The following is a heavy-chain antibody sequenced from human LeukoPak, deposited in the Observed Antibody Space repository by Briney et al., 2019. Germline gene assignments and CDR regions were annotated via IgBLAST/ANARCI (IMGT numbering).Heavy chain of an antibody. J-gene: IGHJ4*02. CDR1: GFTFSSYT. D-gene: IGHD5-12*01. Sequence: GGSLRLSCAASGFTFSSYTMNWVRQAPGKGLEWVSSISSSSSYIYYADSVKGRFTISRDNAKNSLYLQMNSLRAEDTAVYYCVRDGRYSGHFDSWGQGTLVTVSS. CDR3: VRDGRYSGHFDS. V-gene: IGHV3-21*01. CDR2: ISSSSSYI.